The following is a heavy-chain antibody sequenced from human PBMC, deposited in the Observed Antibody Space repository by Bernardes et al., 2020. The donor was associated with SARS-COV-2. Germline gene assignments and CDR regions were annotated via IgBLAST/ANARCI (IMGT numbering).Heavy chain of an antibody. CDR1: GDSISSSTYY. V-gene: IGHV4-39*07. J-gene: IGHJ6*03. CDR2: IYYSEYT. D-gene: IGHD3-10*01. CDR3: GRVNWFGDLAPYYYYMDV. Sequence: SETLSLTCTVSGDSISSSTYYWGWIRQPPGKGLEWIGSIYYSEYTYYNPSLKSRVTISADTSKNQFSLKLSSVTAADTAVYYCGRVNWFGDLAPYYYYMDVWGKGTTVTVSS.